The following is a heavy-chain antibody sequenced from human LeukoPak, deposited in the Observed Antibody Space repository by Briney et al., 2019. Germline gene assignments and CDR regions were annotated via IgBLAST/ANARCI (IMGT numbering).Heavy chain of an antibody. Sequence: PGGSLRLSCAASGFTFSSYDMTWVRQAPGKGLEWVSYIGSSGSIIYYADSVKGRFTISRDNAKNSLYLQMNSLRAEDTAVYYCARDVNGYFDYWGQGTLVTVSS. CDR3: ARDVNGYFDY. CDR1: GFTFSSYD. J-gene: IGHJ4*02. V-gene: IGHV3-48*03. CDR2: IGSSGSII.